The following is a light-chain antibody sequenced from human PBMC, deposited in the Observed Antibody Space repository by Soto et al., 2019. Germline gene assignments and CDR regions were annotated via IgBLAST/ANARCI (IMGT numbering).Light chain of an antibody. Sequence: QSVLTQPASVSGSPGQSLTISCTGTSXDVGGYNYVSWYQQHPGKAPKLMIYEVSNRPSGVSNRFSGSKSGNTASLTISGLQPEDEADHYCSAYTTSSTTYVFGTGTKVTVL. CDR1: SXDVGGYNY. J-gene: IGLJ1*01. CDR2: EVS. CDR3: SAYTTSSTTYV. V-gene: IGLV2-14*01.